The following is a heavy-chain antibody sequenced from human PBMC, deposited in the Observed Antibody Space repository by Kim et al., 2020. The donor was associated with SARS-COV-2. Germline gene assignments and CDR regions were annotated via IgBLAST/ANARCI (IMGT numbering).Heavy chain of an antibody. Sequence: SETLSLTCAVSGGSISSSNWWSWVRQPPGKGLEWIGEIYHSGSTNYNPSLKSRVTISVDKSKNQFSLKLSSVTAADTAVYYCARGVTMVRGVGYNWFDPWGQGTLVTVSS. CDR3: ARGVTMVRGVGYNWFDP. CDR1: GGSISSSNW. J-gene: IGHJ5*02. V-gene: IGHV4-4*02. CDR2: IYHSGST. D-gene: IGHD3-10*01.